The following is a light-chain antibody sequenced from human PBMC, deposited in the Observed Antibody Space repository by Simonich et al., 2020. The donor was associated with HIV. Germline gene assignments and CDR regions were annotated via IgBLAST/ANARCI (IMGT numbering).Light chain of an antibody. CDR3: VLDMGSGIWV. V-gene: IGLV8-61*01. Sequence: QTVVTQEPSFSVSPGGTVTLTCGLSSGSVSISYYPSWYQQTPGQAPRTLIYSTNTRSSGVPDRFSGSILGNKAALTITGAQADDESHYYCVLDMGSGIWVFGGGTKVTVL. CDR1: SGSVSISYY. J-gene: IGLJ3*02. CDR2: STN.